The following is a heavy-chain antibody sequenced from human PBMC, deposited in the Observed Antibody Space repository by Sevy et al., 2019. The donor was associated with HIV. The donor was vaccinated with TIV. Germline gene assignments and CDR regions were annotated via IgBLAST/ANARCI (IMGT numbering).Heavy chain of an antibody. V-gene: IGHV4-34*01. D-gene: IGHD3-9*01. CDR3: ARGPDILTGYYD. J-gene: IGHJ4*02. CDR2: INHSGST. Sequence: SETLSLTRAVYGGSFSGYYWSWIRQPPGKGLEWIGEINHSGSTNYNPSLKSRVTISVDTSKNQFSLKLSSVTAADTAVYYCARGPDILTGYYDWGQGTLVTVSS. CDR1: GGSFSGYY.